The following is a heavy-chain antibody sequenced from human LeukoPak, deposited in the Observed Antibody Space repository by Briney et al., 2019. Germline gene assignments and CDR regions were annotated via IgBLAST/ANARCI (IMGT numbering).Heavy chain of an antibody. Sequence: PSETLSLTCTVSGGSTSSSSYYWGWIRQPPGTGLEWIGSIYYSGRTSYNPSLKSRVTISVDTSKNQFSLKLSSVTAADTAVYYCARHYGRGSLKANYYYYYGMDVWGQGTTVTVSS. V-gene: IGHV4-39*01. CDR1: GGSTSSSSYY. CDR3: ARHYGRGSLKANYYYYYGMDV. J-gene: IGHJ6*02. D-gene: IGHD2-15*01. CDR2: IYYSGRT.